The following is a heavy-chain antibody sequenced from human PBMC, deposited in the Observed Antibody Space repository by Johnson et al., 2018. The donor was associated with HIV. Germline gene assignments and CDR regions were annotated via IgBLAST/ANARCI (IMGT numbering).Heavy chain of an antibody. V-gene: IGHV3-13*01. CDR2: IATAGDT. CDR1: GFTFSSYD. Sequence: VKLVESGGGLVQPGGSLRLSCAASGFTFSSYDMHWVRQATGKGLEWVSAIATAGDTYFPGSVKGRFTISRDKSKNTLYLQMNSLLPEDTAVYYCAKSDSGYDAFDIWGQGTMVTVSS. D-gene: IGHD5-12*01. CDR3: AKSDSGYDAFDI. J-gene: IGHJ3*02.